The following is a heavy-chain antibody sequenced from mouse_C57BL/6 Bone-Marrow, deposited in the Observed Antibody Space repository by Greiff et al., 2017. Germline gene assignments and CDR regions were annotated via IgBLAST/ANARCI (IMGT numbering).Heavy chain of an antibody. D-gene: IGHD1-1*01. V-gene: IGHV14-4*01. CDR1: GFNIKDDY. Sequence: EVKLMESGAELVRPGASVKLSCTASGFNIKDDYMHWVKQRPEQGLEWIGWIDPENGDTEYASKFQGKATITADTSSNTAYLQLSSLTSEDTAVYYCTTVYYYGSSSYWYVDVWGTGTTVTVSS. CDR2: IDPENGDT. CDR3: TTVYYYGSSSYWYVDV. J-gene: IGHJ1*03.